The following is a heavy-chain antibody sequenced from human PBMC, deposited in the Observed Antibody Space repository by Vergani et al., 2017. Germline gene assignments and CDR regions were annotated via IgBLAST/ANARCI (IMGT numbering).Heavy chain of an antibody. CDR3: AREVRYCSGGSWYGWWFDH. D-gene: IGHD2-15*01. CDR2: MNPNSGNT. V-gene: IGHV1-8*01. J-gene: IGHJ5*02. CDR1: GYTFTSYD. Sequence: QVQLVQSGAEVKKPGSSVKVSCKASGYTFTSYDINWVRQATGQGLEWMGWMNPNSGNTSYAQKFQGRVTMTRNTSISTAYMELSSLRSEDKAVYYCAREVRYCSGGSWYGWWFDHWGQGTLVTVSS.